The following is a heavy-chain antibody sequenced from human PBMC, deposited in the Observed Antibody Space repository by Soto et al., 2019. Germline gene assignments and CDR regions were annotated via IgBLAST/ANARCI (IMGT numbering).Heavy chain of an antibody. Sequence: EVQLVESGGGLVKPGGSLRLSCAASGFTFSSYSMNWVRQAPGKGLEWVSSISSSSSYIYYADSVKGRFTISRDNAKNSLYLQMNSLRAEDTAVYYCARDRDVTGIAADGWFDPWGQGTLVTVSS. CDR3: ARDRDVTGIAADGWFDP. J-gene: IGHJ5*02. D-gene: IGHD6-13*01. CDR2: ISSSSSYI. CDR1: GFTFSSYS. V-gene: IGHV3-21*01.